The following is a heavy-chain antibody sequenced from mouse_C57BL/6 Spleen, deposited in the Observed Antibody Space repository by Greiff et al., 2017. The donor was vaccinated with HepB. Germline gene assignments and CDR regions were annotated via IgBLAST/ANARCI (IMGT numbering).Heavy chain of an antibody. CDR3: ARDRVKYSNYVHFDY. J-gene: IGHJ2*01. CDR1: GFTFSSYA. V-gene: IGHV5-4*01. D-gene: IGHD2-5*01. CDR2: ISDGGSYT. Sequence: EVQGVESGGGLVKPGGSLKLSCAASGFTFSSYAMSWVRQTPEKRLEWVATISDGGSYTYYPDNVKGRFTISRDNAKNNLYLQMSHLKSEDTAMFYGARDRVKYSNYVHFDYWGQGTTLTVSS.